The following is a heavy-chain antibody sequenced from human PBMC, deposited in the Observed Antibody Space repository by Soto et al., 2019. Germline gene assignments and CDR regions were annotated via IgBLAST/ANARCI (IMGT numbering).Heavy chain of an antibody. CDR2: INSGGNT. Sequence: EVQLVESGGGLVQPGGSLRLSCAASGFGVSNNYMSWVRQAPGKGLEWGSAINSGGNTYYADSVKGRFTISRDNSKNTVYLQMHSVGAEDSAVYYCGRVADSYGYGDYYSYGMDVWGQGTTVTVSS. CDR1: GFGVSNNY. J-gene: IGHJ6*02. V-gene: IGHV3-66*01. D-gene: IGHD3-22*01. CDR3: GRVADSYGYGDYYSYGMDV.